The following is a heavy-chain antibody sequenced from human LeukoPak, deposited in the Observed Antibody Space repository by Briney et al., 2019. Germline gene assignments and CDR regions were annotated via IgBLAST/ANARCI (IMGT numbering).Heavy chain of an antibody. V-gene: IGHV3-7*01. CDR1: GFTFSTFW. CDR2: IKEDGSEK. J-gene: IGHJ4*02. Sequence: GGSLRLSCAGSGFTFSTFWMSWVRQAPGKGLEGVANIKEDGSEKYYVDSMKGGFTVSRDNAKNSLYLQMDSLTAEDTAAYYCARGGTFVSDYWGQGTLVTVSS. D-gene: IGHD1-1*01. CDR3: ARGGTFVSDY.